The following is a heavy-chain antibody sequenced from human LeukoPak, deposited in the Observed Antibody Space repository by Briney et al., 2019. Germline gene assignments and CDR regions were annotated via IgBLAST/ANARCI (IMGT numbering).Heavy chain of an antibody. Sequence: GSSVKVSCKASGGTFSSYAISWVRQAPGQGLEWMGWISAYNGNTNYAQKLQGRVTMTTDTSTSTAYMELRSLRSDDTAVYYCARDSNGYNWNDVDYWGQGTLVTVSS. D-gene: IGHD1-20*01. CDR2: ISAYNGNT. J-gene: IGHJ4*02. CDR1: GGTFSSYA. CDR3: ARDSNGYNWNDVDY. V-gene: IGHV1-18*01.